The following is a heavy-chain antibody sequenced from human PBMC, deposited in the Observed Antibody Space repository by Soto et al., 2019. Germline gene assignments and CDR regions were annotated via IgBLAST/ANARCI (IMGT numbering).Heavy chain of an antibody. CDR1: GFTFSSYG. J-gene: IGHJ4*02. CDR2: ISYDGSNK. CDR3: AKDSQNTVRY. V-gene: IGHV3-30*18. Sequence: QVQLVESGGGVVQPGRSLRLSCAASGFTFSSYGMHWVRQAPGKGLEWVAVISYDGSNKYYADSVKGRFTISRDNSKNTLYLQMNSLRAEDTAVYYCAKDSQNTVRYWGQGTLVTVSS. D-gene: IGHD4-17*01.